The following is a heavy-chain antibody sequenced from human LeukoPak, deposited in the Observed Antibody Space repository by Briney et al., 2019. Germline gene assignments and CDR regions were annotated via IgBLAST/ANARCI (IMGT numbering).Heavy chain of an antibody. CDR2: IDQAGSEK. CDR1: GFTFSSYW. CDR3: ARGYGSGSYYTIRFDP. Sequence: PGGSLRLSCVVSGFTFSSYWMNWVRQAPGKGLEWVANIDQAGSEKHFGDSVKGRFTISRDNAKNSLYLQMNSLRAEDTAVYYCARGYGSGSYYTIRFDPWGQGTLVTVSS. D-gene: IGHD3-10*01. J-gene: IGHJ5*02. V-gene: IGHV3-7*03.